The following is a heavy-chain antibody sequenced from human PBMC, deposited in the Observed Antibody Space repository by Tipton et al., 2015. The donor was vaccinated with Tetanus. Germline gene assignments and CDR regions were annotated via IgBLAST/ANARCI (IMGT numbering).Heavy chain of an antibody. V-gene: IGHV3-30*14. CDR2: ISSNGDNK. D-gene: IGHD2/OR15-2a*01. Sequence: SLRLSCAASGFAFSGYSIFWVRQAPGKGLEWVAVISSNGDNKYYADSVRGRFTISRDNSKNTLYLQMNSLSAEDTAVYYCARDIAIVRARDWYFDVWGRGTLVTVSS. CDR1: GFAFSGYS. J-gene: IGHJ2*01. CDR3: ARDIAIVRARDWYFDV.